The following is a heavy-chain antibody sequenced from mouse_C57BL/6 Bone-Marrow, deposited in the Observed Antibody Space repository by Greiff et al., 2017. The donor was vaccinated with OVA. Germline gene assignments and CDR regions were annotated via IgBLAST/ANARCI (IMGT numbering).Heavy chain of an antibody. CDR1: GYTFTSYW. CDR2: IYPGSGST. Sequence: QVQLQQPGAELVKPGASVKMSCKASGYTFTSYWITWVKQRPGQGLVWIGDIYPGSGSTNYNEKFKSKAKLTVDTSSSTAYMQLSSLTSEDSAVYYCALGILAMDYWGQGTSVTVSS. V-gene: IGHV1-55*01. CDR3: ALGILAMDY. D-gene: IGHD1-1*01. J-gene: IGHJ4*01.